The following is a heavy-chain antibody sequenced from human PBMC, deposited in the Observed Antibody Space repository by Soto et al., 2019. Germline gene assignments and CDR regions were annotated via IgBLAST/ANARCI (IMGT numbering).Heavy chain of an antibody. V-gene: IGHV1-69*05. D-gene: IGHD5-18*01. J-gene: IGHJ4*02. CDR3: ASGIQLWLRRINNGYSG. Sequence: QVQLVQSGAEVKKPESSVKVSCKAPGGTFSTYAISWVRQAPGQGLEWMGGIIPMFGTANYAQRFQDRVTXTXDESKNTVYMELSSLRSEDTAVYFCASGIQLWLRRINNGYSGWGQGTLVTVSS. CDR2: IIPMFGTA. CDR1: GGTFSTYA.